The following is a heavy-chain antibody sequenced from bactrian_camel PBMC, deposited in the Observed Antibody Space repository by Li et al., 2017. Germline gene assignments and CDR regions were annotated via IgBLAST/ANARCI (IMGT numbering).Heavy chain of an antibody. V-gene: IGHV3S53*01. D-gene: IGHD5*01. Sequence: HVQLVESGGGSVQAGGSLRLSCQASGVITNYMAWFRQAPGKEREGVAALGMYGRTSYVDFVKGRFTISKDDTSNTLVLQMSSLKPEDTGMYYCAADSVGRCRPAGWVQRPSVAAYDYWGQGTQVTVS. CDR2: LGMYGRT. CDR3: AADSVGRCRPAGWVQRPSVAAYDY. J-gene: IGHJ4*01. CDR1: GVITNY.